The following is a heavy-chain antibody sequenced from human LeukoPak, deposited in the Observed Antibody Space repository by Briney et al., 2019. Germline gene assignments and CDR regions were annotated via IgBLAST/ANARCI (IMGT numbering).Heavy chain of an antibody. CDR3: ARDVGSSWYNYYYYYMDV. D-gene: IGHD6-13*01. CDR1: GYTFTGYY. V-gene: IGHV1-2*02. Sequence: GASVKVSCKASGYTFTGYYMHWVRQAPGQGLEWMGWINPNSGGTNYAQKFQGRVTMTRDTSISTAYMELSRLRSDDTAVYYCARDVGSSWYNYYYYYMDVWGKGTTVTVSS. J-gene: IGHJ6*03. CDR2: INPNSGGT.